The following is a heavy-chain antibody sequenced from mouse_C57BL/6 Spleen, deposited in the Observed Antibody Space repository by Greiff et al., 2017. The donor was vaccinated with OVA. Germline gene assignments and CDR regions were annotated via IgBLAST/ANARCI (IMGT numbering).Heavy chain of an antibody. J-gene: IGHJ4*01. CDR1: GFTFSSYA. CDR2: ISDGGGYT. CDR3: ARLRHGDYCSIDY. V-gene: IGHV5-4*03. Sequence: EVMLVESGGGLVKPGGSLKLSCAASGFTFSSYAMSWVRQTPEKRLEWVATISDGGGYTYYPDNVKGRVTNSTDNAKNNLYLLMSHLKSEDSAMSYCARLRHGDYCSIDYWGQGTSVTVSS. D-gene: IGHD2-12*01.